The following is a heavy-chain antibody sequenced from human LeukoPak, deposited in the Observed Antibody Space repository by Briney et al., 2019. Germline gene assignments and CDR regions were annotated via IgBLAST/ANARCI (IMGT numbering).Heavy chain of an antibody. CDR1: GFTFSSYS. V-gene: IGHV3-21*01. CDR3: ARAAQTNYYFDY. CDR2: ISSSSSYI. Sequence: GGSLRLFCAASGFTFSSYSMNWVRQASGKGLEWVSSISSSSSYIYYADSVKGRFTISRDNAKNSLYLQMNSLRAEDTAVYYCARAAQTNYYFDYWGQGTLVTVSS. J-gene: IGHJ4*02.